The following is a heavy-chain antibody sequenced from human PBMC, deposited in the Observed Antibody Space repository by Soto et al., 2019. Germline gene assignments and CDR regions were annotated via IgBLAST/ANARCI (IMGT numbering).Heavy chain of an antibody. V-gene: IGHV4-4*01. CDR2: IYHNGTT. J-gene: IGHJ4*02. Sequence: QVQLQESGPGLVKPAETLSLTCAVSGDTIVSTRWWSWVRQPPGKGLEWIGEIYHNGTTYYNPSLKSRVIISIDTSKNQFSLNLTSVTAAETAVYFCARQGGARPIDSWGQGTLVTVSS. CDR1: GDTIVSTRW. CDR3: ARQGGARPIDS. D-gene: IGHD6-6*01.